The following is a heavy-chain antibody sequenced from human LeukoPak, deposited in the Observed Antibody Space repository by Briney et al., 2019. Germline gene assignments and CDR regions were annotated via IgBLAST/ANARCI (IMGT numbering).Heavy chain of an antibody. D-gene: IGHD5-24*01. Sequence: PGGSLRLSCAASGFTFTSYDMSWVRQAPGKGLEWISTISASGGSTYYADSVKGRFTISRDNSKNTLYLQMNSLRAEDTAVYYCAKDTMATIFRAFDIWGQGTMATVSS. CDR1: GFTFTSYD. V-gene: IGHV3-23*01. J-gene: IGHJ3*02. CDR3: AKDTMATIFRAFDI. CDR2: ISASGGST.